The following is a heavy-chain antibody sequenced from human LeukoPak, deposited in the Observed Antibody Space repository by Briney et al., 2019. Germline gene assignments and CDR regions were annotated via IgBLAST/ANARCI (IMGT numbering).Heavy chain of an antibody. CDR1: GGSISSYY. CDR2: IYYSGST. V-gene: IGHV4-59*01. CDR3: ARASSPYNWNDWGWFDP. D-gene: IGHD1-1*01. Sequence: SETLSLACTVSGGSISSYYWSWIRQPPGKGLEWIGYIYYSGSTNYNPSLKSRVTISVDTSKNQFSLKLSSVTAADTAVYYCARASSPYNWNDWGWFDPWGQGTLVTVSS. J-gene: IGHJ5*02.